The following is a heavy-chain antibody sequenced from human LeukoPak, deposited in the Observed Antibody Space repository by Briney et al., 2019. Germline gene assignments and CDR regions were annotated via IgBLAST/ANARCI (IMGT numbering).Heavy chain of an antibody. CDR1: GFTFSRYT. CDR3: PRGSEWDLLGSCDR. CDR2: ISSSGSTK. Sequence: PGGSLRLSCAASGFTFSRYTMNWVRQAPGKGLEWVAYISSSGSTKYYADSVKGRFTIYRDNAKNSLYLQMNSPRAEDTAVYYCPRGSEWDLLGSCDRWGQGTLVTVSS. V-gene: IGHV3-48*04. J-gene: IGHJ5*02. D-gene: IGHD1-26*01.